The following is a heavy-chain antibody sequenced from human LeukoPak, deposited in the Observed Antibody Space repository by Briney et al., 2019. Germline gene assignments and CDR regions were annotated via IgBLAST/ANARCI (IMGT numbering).Heavy chain of an antibody. CDR3: AREDGYCSGGNCYSYFDS. CDR2: IKKTGSET. Sequence: GGSLRLSCAASGFTFSHFWMSWVRQAPGKGLEWVAYIKKTGSETHYVDSVKGRFTITRDNTRNSLFLQMYSLRAEDTAAYFCAREDGYCSGGNCYSYFDSWGQGTLVTVSS. V-gene: IGHV3-7*01. J-gene: IGHJ4*02. D-gene: IGHD2-15*01. CDR1: GFTFSHFW.